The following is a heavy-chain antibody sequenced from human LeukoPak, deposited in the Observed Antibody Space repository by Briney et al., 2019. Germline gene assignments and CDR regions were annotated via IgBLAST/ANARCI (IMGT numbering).Heavy chain of an antibody. Sequence: GGSLRLSCAASGFTFSSYGMHWVRQAPGKGLEWVAVISYDGSNKYYADSVKGRFTISRDNSKNTLYLQMNSLRAEDTAVYYCAKVVHDYYYGMDVWGQGTTVTVS. CDR3: AKVVHDYYYGMDV. J-gene: IGHJ6*02. V-gene: IGHV3-30*18. CDR2: ISYDGSNK. CDR1: GFTFSSYG.